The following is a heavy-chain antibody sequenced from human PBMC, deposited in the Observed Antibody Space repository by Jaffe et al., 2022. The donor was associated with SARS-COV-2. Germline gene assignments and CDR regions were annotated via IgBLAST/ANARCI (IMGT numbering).Heavy chain of an antibody. V-gene: IGHV3-23*01. CDR2: ISGSGGST. D-gene: IGHD3-22*01. Sequence: EVQLLESGGGLVQPGGSLRLSCAASGFTFSSYAMSWVRQAPGKGLEWVSAISGSGGSTYYADSVKGRFTISRDNSKNTLYLQMNSLRAEDTAVYYCAKDEGYYYDSSGYYYGGYFDYWGQGTLVTVSS. CDR3: AKDEGYYYDSSGYYYGGYFDY. J-gene: IGHJ4*02. CDR1: GFTFSSYA.